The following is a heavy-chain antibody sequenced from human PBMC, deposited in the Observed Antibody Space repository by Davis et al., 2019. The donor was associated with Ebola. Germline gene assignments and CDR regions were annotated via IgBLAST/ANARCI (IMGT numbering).Heavy chain of an antibody. Sequence: PGGSLRLSCAASGFTVSSNYMSWVRQAPGKGLEWVSAISGSGGSTYYADSVKGRFTISRDNSKNTLYLQMNSLRAEDTAVYYCAKTDCTNGVCMGMDVWGQGTTVTVSS. V-gene: IGHV3-23*01. CDR1: GFTVSSNY. D-gene: IGHD2-8*01. CDR2: ISGSGGST. CDR3: AKTDCTNGVCMGMDV. J-gene: IGHJ6*02.